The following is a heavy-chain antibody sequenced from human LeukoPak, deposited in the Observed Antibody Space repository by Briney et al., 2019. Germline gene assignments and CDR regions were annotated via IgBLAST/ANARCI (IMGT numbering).Heavy chain of an antibody. Sequence: SETLSLTCTVSGGSISSNYWSWIRQPPGKGLEWIGYIYYSGSTNYNPSLKSRVTISVDTSKNQFSLKLSSVTAADTAVYYCARLLRVAATNYYYGMDVWGQGTTVTVSS. CDR2: IYYSGST. J-gene: IGHJ6*02. CDR3: ARLLRVAATNYYYGMDV. CDR1: GGSISSNY. D-gene: IGHD5-24*01. V-gene: IGHV4-59*08.